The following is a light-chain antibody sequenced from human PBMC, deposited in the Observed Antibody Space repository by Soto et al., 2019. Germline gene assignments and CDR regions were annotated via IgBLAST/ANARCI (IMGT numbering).Light chain of an antibody. Sequence: EIVMTQSPATLSVSPGERATFSCRASQSVNTNLAWYQLKPGQAPRLLVYGASIRATGIPARFGGSGSGTEYSLTISSLQSEDFGVYFCQQYDQWWTFGQGTKVEIK. J-gene: IGKJ1*01. V-gene: IGKV3-15*01. CDR3: QQYDQWWT. CDR2: GAS. CDR1: QSVNTN.